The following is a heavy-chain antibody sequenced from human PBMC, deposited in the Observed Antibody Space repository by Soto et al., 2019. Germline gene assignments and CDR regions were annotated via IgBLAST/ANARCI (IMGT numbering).Heavy chain of an antibody. D-gene: IGHD3-10*01. CDR3: ARVSVWFGRFDY. J-gene: IGHJ4*02. CDR1: GGSISSGY. CDR2: IYYSGST. V-gene: IGHV4-59*01. Sequence: SETLSLTCPVSGGSISSGYWSWIRHPPGKGLEWIGYIYYSGSTNYNPSLKSRVTISVDTSKNQFPLKLSSVTAADPAVYYCARVSVWFGRFDYWGQGTLVTVSS.